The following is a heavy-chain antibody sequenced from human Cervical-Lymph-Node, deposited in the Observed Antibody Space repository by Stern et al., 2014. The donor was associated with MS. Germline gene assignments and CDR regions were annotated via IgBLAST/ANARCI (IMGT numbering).Heavy chain of an antibody. CDR1: GGTFSRYA. CDR3: ARDHPGYCSGGSCRYYYGMDV. D-gene: IGHD2-15*01. CDR2: ILPIFGYT. V-gene: IGHV1-69*01. Sequence: QGPLVGSGAEVKKPGSPGTVSCKASGGTFSRYAFSRVRKAPGQGLEGMGGILPIFGYTNYAQKFQGRVTITADESTSTAYMELSSRRSEDTAVYYCARDHPGYCSGGSCRYYYGMDVWGQGTTVTVSS. J-gene: IGHJ6*02.